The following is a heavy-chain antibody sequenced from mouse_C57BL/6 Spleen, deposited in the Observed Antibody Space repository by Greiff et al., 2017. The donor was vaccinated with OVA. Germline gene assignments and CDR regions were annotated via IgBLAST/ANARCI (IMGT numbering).Heavy chain of an antibody. J-gene: IGHJ4*01. D-gene: IGHD1-1*01. CDR1: GYTFTSYW. CDR2: IYPGNSDT. CDR3: TRDYGSSYYAMDY. Sequence: VQLQQSGPVLARPGASVKMSCKTSGYTFTSYWMHWVKQRPGQGLEWIGAIYPGNSDTSYNQKFKGKAKLTAVTSASTAYMELSSLTNEDSAVYYCTRDYGSSYYAMDYWGQGTSVTVSS. V-gene: IGHV1-5*01.